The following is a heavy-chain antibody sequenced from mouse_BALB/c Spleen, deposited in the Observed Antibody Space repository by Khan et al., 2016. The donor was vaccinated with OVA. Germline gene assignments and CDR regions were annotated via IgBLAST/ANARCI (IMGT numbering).Heavy chain of an antibody. CDR2: INTYNGEP. D-gene: IGHD1-1*02. CDR1: GYTFTNYG. Sequence: QIQLVQSGPELKKPGETVKISCKASGYTFTNYGMNWVKQAPGKGLKWMGWINTYNGEPTYVDDFKGRFAFSLETSASTAFLQISNLKNEDTATYFCANGGYWCFDGWGAGTTVTVSS. J-gene: IGHJ1*01. CDR3: ANGGYWCFDG. V-gene: IGHV9-3-1*01.